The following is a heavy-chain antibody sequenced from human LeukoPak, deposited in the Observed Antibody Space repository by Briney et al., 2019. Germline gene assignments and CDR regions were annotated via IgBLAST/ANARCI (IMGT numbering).Heavy chain of an antibody. D-gene: IGHD4-17*01. CDR3: ANPPTVTKIRFDS. Sequence: PGGSLRLSCAASGFTFSSYWMSWVRQASGKGLEWVAYIKQDVTEKYYVDSVKGRFSISRDNAKNSLYLQMNSLRAEDTAVYYCANPPTVTKIRFDSWGQGTLVTVSS. CDR1: GFTFSSYW. J-gene: IGHJ5*01. V-gene: IGHV3-7*03. CDR2: IKQDVTEK.